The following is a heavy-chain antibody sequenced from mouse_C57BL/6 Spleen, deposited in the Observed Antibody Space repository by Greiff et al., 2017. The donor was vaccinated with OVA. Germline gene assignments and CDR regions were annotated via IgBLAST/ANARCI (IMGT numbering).Heavy chain of an antibody. J-gene: IGHJ2*01. D-gene: IGHD1-1*01. CDR1: GYTFTSYW. Sequence: QVQLQQPGAELVKPGASVKMSCKASGYTFTSYWITWVKQRPGQGLEWIGDIYPGSGSTNYNEKFKSKATLTLDTSSSTAYMQLSSLTSEDSAVYDCARGDYYGSSYSYWGKGTTLTVSS. CDR2: IYPGSGST. CDR3: ARGDYYGSSYSY. V-gene: IGHV1-55*01.